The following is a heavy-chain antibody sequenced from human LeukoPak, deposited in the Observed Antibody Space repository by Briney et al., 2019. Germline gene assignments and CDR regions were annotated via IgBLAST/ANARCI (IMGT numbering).Heavy chain of an antibody. CDR1: GYTFTSYG. CDR2: IIPIFGTA. CDR3: ARDREE. V-gene: IGHV1-69*05. Sequence: GASVKVSCKASGYTFTSYGISWVRQAPGQGLEWMGGIIPIFGTANYAQKFQGRVTITTDESTSTAYMELSSLRSEDTAVYYCARDREEWGQGTLVTVSS. J-gene: IGHJ4*02.